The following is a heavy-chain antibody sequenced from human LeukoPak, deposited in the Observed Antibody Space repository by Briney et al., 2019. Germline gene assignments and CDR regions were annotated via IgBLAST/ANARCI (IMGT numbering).Heavy chain of an antibody. D-gene: IGHD3-16*01. CDR3: ARAMITFGGPRGAFDI. CDR2: INPNSGGT. Sequence: ASVKVSCKASGYTFTGYYMHWVRQAPGQGLEWMGWINPNSGGTNYAQKFQGRVTMTRDTSISTAYMELSRLRSDDTAVYYCARAMITFGGPRGAFDIWGQGTMVTVSS. CDR1: GYTFTGYY. V-gene: IGHV1-2*02. J-gene: IGHJ3*02.